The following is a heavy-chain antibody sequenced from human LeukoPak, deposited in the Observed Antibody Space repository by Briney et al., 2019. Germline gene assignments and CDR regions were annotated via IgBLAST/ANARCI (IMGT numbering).Heavy chain of an antibody. V-gene: IGHV3-23*01. D-gene: IGHD3-9*01. J-gene: IGHJ4*02. CDR2: ISGGGGST. CDR1: GFTFSSYA. Sequence: GGSLRLSCAASGFTFSSYAMSWVRQAPGKGLEWVSAISGGGGSTYYADSVKGRFTISRDNSKNTLYLQMNSLRAEDTAVYYCAKVRVDPPLYYFDYWGQGTLVTVSS. CDR3: AKVRVDPPLYYFDY.